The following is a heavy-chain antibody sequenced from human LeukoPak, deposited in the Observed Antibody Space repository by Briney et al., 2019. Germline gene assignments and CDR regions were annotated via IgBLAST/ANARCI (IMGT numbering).Heavy chain of an antibody. CDR2: INHSGST. D-gene: IGHD1-1*01. V-gene: IGHV4-34*01. CDR3: ARTTSIGSPARIKYYYYMDV. Sequence: SETLSLTCAVYGGSFSGYYWSWIRQPPGKGLEWIGEINHSGSTNYNPSLKSRATISVDTSKNQFSLKLSSVTAADTAVYYCARTTSIGSPARIKYYYYMDVWGKGTTVTVSS. J-gene: IGHJ6*03. CDR1: GGSFSGYY.